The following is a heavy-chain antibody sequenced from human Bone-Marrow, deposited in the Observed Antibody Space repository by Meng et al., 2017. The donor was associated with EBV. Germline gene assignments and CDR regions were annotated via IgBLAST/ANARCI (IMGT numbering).Heavy chain of an antibody. D-gene: IGHD4-17*01. Sequence: QVQLVGCGGGLVKHGGSLRLSCEAAGFIFSDFYMRWIRQAPGKRLEWVSYISSSGSTIYYADSVKGRFTISRDNAKNSLYLQMNSMRAEDTAVYYCARGDYDFDYWGQGTLVTVSS. CDR1: GFIFSDFY. CDR3: ARGDYDFDY. J-gene: IGHJ4*02. CDR2: ISSSGSTI. V-gene: IGHV3-11*01.